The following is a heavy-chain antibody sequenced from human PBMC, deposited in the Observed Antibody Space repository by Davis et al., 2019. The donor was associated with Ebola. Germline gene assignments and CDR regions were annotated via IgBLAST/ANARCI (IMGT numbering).Heavy chain of an antibody. D-gene: IGHD3-3*01. V-gene: IGHV3-74*01. CDR1: GFSFSSYW. J-gene: IGHJ4*02. CDR2: IKTDGSST. CDR3: AREGRVFGCDY. Sequence: PGGSLRLSCAASGFSFSSYWMHWVRQAPGKGLVWVSRIKTDGSSTGYGDSVQGRFTISRDNAKNTLYLQMNELRAEDTAVYYCAREGRVFGCDYWGQGALVTVSS.